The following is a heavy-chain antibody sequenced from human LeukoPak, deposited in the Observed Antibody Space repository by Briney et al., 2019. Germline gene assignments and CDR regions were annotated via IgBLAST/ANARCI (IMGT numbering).Heavy chain of an antibody. CDR2: ISYDESNK. CDR1: GFTFSSFA. CDR3: AKDPGRWEPLFS. J-gene: IGHJ5*02. Sequence: TGGSLRLSCAASGFTFSSFAMHWVRQAPGKGPEWVAIISYDESNKDYADSVKGRFTISRDSSKNTLYLQMNSLRPEDPAVYCCAKDPGRWEPLFSWGQGTPVTVSS. D-gene: IGHD1-26*01. V-gene: IGHV3-30*18.